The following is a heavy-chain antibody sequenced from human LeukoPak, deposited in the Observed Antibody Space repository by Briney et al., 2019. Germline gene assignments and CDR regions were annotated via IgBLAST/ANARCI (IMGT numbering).Heavy chain of an antibody. CDR3: AKGHASGPSDY. CDR1: GFTFSSYG. Sequence: PGGSLRLSCAASGFTFSSYGMHWVRQAPGKGLEWVAVISYDGSNKYYADSVKGRFTISRENSKNTLYLQMNSLRAEDTAVYYCAKGHASGPSDYWGQGTLVTVSS. CDR2: ISYDGSNK. V-gene: IGHV3-30*18. J-gene: IGHJ4*02. D-gene: IGHD3-3*01.